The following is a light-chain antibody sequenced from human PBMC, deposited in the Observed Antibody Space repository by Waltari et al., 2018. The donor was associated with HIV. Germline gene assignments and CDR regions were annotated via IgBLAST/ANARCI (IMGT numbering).Light chain of an antibody. V-gene: IGLV1-44*01. CDR2: MND. Sequence: QSVVTQPPSASGTPGQRVTISCSGSGPTIGTYTVNLYQHFPGTAPKPLIYMNDQRPSGVPGRFSGSQSGTSASLAISGLQYDDEADYYCAVWDDSLGGAVFGGGTKLTVL. CDR1: GPTIGTYT. CDR3: AVWDDSLGGAV. J-gene: IGLJ2*01.